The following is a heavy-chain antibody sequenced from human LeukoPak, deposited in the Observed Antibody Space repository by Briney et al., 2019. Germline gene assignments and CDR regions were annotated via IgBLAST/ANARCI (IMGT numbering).Heavy chain of an antibody. V-gene: IGHV4-61*08. CDR2: IYYSGST. CDR1: GGSISSGGYY. Sequence: SETLSLTCTVSGGSISSGGYYWSWIRQPPGKGLEWIGYIYYSGSTNYNPSLKSRVTISVDTSKNQFSLKLSSVTAADTAVYYCARYYYDSSGYYYNNWGQGTLVTVSS. J-gene: IGHJ4*02. D-gene: IGHD3-22*01. CDR3: ARYYYDSSGYYYNN.